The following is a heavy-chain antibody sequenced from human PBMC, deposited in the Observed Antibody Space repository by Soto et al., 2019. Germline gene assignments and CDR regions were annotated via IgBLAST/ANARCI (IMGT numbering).Heavy chain of an antibody. J-gene: IGHJ4*02. Sequence: QVQLVESGGGVVQPGRSLRLSCAASGFTFSSYAMHWVRQAPGKGLEWVAVISYDGSNKYYADSVKGRFTISRDNSKNTLYLQMNSLRAEDTAVYYCARVPRSSYDSSGGDYFDYWGQGTLVSVSS. V-gene: IGHV3-30-3*01. CDR2: ISYDGSNK. CDR3: ARVPRSSYDSSGGDYFDY. D-gene: IGHD3-22*01. CDR1: GFTFSSYA.